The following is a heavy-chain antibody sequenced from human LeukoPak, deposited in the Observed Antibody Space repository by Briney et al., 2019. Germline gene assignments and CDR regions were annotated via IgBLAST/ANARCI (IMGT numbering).Heavy chain of an antibody. D-gene: IGHD2-21*02. Sequence: SETLSLTCAVYGGSFSGYYWSWIRQPPGKGLGWIGEINHSGSANYNPSLMCRLTMSVGTSKSQFSLNLRSVTAADTAVYYCARGPNPVMMTTILDYWGQGTLVTVSS. J-gene: IGHJ4*02. CDR2: INHSGSA. CDR1: GGSFSGYY. CDR3: ARGPNPVMMTTILDY. V-gene: IGHV4-34*01.